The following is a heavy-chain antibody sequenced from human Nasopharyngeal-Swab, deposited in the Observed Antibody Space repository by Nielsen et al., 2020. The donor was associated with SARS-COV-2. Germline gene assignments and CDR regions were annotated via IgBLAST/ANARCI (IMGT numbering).Heavy chain of an antibody. J-gene: IGHJ5*02. D-gene: IGHD3-10*01. CDR2: ISSNGGST. CDR3: VKTVHIPMVRGVMRGPNLFDP. V-gene: IGHV3-64D*06. Sequence: GESLKISCTASGFTFSSYAMHWVRQAPGKGLEYVSAISSNGGSTYYADSVKGRFTISRDNSKNTLYLQMSSLRAEDTAVYYCVKTVHIPMVRGVMRGPNLFDPWGQGTLVTVSS. CDR1: GFTFSSYA.